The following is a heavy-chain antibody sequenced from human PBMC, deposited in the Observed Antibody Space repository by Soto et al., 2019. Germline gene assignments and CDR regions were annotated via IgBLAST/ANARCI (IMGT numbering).Heavy chain of an antibody. J-gene: IGHJ6*02. D-gene: IGHD6-19*01. V-gene: IGHV3-48*02. Sequence: PGGSLRLSCAASGFTFSSYSMNWVRQAPGKGLEWVSYISSSSSTIYYADSVKGRFTISRDNAKNSLYLQMNSLRDEDTAVYYCAKDSSGWYDYYGMDVWGQGTTVTVSS. CDR3: AKDSSGWYDYYGMDV. CDR2: ISSSSSTI. CDR1: GFTFSSYS.